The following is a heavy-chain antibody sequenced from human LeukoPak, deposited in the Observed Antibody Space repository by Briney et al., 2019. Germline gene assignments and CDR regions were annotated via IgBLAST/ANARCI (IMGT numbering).Heavy chain of an antibody. CDR3: ARTSRHYYGSGSNLTPWPAGMDV. J-gene: IGHJ6*02. CDR2: IYYSGST. V-gene: IGHV4-59*01. Sequence: KASETLSLTCSVSGGSMSGFFWTWIRQPPGKELEWVGSIYYSGSTTKYNPSLKSRVTISVDTSKSQFSLKLSSATAADTAVYYCARTSRHYYGSGSNLTPWPAGMDVWGQGTTVTVSS. D-gene: IGHD3-10*01. CDR1: GGSMSGFF.